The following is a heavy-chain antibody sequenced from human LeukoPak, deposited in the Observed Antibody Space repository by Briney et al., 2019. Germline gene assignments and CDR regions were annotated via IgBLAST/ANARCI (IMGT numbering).Heavy chain of an antibody. CDR1: GDSVSSDSAA. D-gene: IGHD2-8*01. V-gene: IGHV6-1*01. CDR2: TYYRSRWYN. Sequence: SQTLSLTCVISGDSVSSDSAAWIWIRQSRSRGLEWLGRTYYRSRWYNDYADSVKGRMNIYPYTSKNQFSLQLNSVTSEDTAVYYCARQLMAIGQRLDYYYIDNWGQGTLVTVSS. J-gene: IGHJ4*02. CDR3: ARQLMAIGQRLDYYYIDN.